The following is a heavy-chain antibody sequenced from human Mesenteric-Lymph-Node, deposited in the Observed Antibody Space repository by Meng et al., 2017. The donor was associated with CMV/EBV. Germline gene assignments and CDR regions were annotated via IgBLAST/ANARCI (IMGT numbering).Heavy chain of an antibody. CDR2: IHCNSSDI. CDR3: VKALTTSSPYYVLDF. D-gene: IGHD2-2*01. Sequence: GESLKISCAASGFTFSSYSMNWVRQAPGKGLEWVASIHCNSSDIFEANSVRGRFTISRDNSQNTLYVQISSLRAEDTGVFYCVKALTTSSPYYVLDFWGQGTTVTVSS. J-gene: IGHJ4*02. V-gene: IGHV3-21*01. CDR1: GFTFSSYS.